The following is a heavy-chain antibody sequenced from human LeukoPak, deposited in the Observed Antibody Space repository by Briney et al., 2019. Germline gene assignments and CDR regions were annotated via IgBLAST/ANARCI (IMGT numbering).Heavy chain of an antibody. V-gene: IGHV3-7*01. CDR3: ARDRRGGYYVFWRGYWGYYYYYGMDV. Sequence: PGGSLRLSCAASGFTFSSYWMSWVRQAPGKGLEWVANIKQDGSEKYYVDSVKGRFTISRDNAKNSLYLQMNSLRAEDTAVYYCARDRRGGYYVFWRGYWGYYYYYGMDVWGKGTTVTVSS. J-gene: IGHJ6*04. CDR1: GFTFSSYW. CDR2: IKQDGSEK. D-gene: IGHD3-3*01.